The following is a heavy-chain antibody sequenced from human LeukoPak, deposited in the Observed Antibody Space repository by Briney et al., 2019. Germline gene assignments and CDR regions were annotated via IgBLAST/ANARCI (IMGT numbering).Heavy chain of an antibody. J-gene: IGHJ4*02. Sequence: PGGSLRLSCAASGFTFSVCAMSWVRQAPGKGLEWVSSISGSSLTTHYADSVEGRFTISRDNSKNTLYLQMNSLRAEDAAIYYCAKAFAFVGANFFDYWGQGTLVTVSS. V-gene: IGHV3-23*01. D-gene: IGHD1-26*01. CDR2: ISGSSLTT. CDR1: GFTFSVCA. CDR3: AKAFAFVGANFFDY.